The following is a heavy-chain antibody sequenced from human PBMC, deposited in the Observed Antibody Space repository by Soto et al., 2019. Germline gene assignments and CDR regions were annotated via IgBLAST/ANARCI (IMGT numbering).Heavy chain of an antibody. V-gene: IGHV4-34*01. CDR3: ARHGSN. Sequence: PSETLSLTCVVYGGSVSGFSWGWIRQPPGKGLEWIGEINYLGNTNYNPSLKSRVTISVDTSKNQFSLKLTSVTAADTAVYYCARHGSNWGQGTLVTVSS. J-gene: IGHJ4*02. CDR2: INYLGNT. CDR1: GGSVSGFS.